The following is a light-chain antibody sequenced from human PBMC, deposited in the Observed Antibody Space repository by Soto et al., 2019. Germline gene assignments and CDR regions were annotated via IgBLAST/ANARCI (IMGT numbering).Light chain of an antibody. CDR2: EVN. CDR3: SLYTTSSTHSYV. V-gene: IGLV2-14*01. CDR1: SFDVDDYNS. J-gene: IGLJ1*01. Sequence: QSVLTQPASVSGSPGQSITISCTGTSFDVDDYNSVSWYQQPPGKAPKLIIYEVNNRPSGVSNRFSGSNSDNTASLTISGLQAEDEADYYCSLYTTSSTHSYVFGTGTKVTAL.